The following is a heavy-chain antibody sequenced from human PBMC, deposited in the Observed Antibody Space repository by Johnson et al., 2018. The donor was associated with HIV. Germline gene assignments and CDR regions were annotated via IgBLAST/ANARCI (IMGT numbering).Heavy chain of an antibody. CDR1: GFTFSSYW. CDR2: IKQDGSEK. D-gene: IGHD5-18*01. J-gene: IGHJ3*02. CDR3: AKGRSPRIQLRTWAFDI. V-gene: IGHV3-7*01. Sequence: VQLVESGGGLVQPGGSLRLSCAASGFTFSSYWMSWVRQAPGKGLEWVANIKQDGSEKYYVDSVKGRFTISRDNAKNSLYLQMKRLRAEDTAVYYCAKGRSPRIQLRTWAFDIWGQGTMVIVSS.